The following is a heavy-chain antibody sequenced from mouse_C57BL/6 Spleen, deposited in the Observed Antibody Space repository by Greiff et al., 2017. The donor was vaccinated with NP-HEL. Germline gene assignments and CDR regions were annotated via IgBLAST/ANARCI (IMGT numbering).Heavy chain of an antibody. CDR2: IDPSDSYT. J-gene: IGHJ2*01. D-gene: IGHD4-1*01. V-gene: IGHV1-50*01. CDR1: GYTFTSYW. CDR3: ASRETGIDY. Sequence: VQLQQPGAELVKPGASVKLSCKASGYTFTSYWMQWVKQRPGQGLEWIGEIDPSDSYTNYNQKFKGKATLTVDTSSSTAYMQLSSLTSEDSAVYYCASRETGIDYWGQGTTLTVSS.